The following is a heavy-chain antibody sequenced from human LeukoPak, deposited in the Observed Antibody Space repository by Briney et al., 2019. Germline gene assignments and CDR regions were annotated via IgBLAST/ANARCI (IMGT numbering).Heavy chain of an antibody. CDR3: ATAPLKTIPMVRGVPPDY. V-gene: IGHV1-24*01. CDR1: GYTLTELS. J-gene: IGHJ4*02. CDR2: FDPEDGET. Sequence: ASVKVSCKVSGYTLTELSMHWVRQAPGKGLEWMGGFDPEDGETIYAQKFQGRVTMTEDTSTDTAYMELSSLRSEDTAVYYCATAPLKTIPMVRGVPPDYWGQGTLVPVSS. D-gene: IGHD3-10*01.